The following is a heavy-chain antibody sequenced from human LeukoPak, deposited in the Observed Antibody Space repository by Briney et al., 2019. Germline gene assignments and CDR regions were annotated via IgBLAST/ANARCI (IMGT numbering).Heavy chain of an antibody. Sequence: SETLSLTCTVSGGSISSGGYYWSWIRQHPGKGLEWIGYIYYSGSTYYNPSLKSRVTISVDTSKNQFSLKLSSVTAADTAVYYCARNTGYSSSGPRYYFDYWGQGTLVTVSS. D-gene: IGHD6-13*01. J-gene: IGHJ4*02. CDR3: ARNTGYSSSGPRYYFDY. CDR2: IYYSGST. CDR1: GGSISSGGYY. V-gene: IGHV4-31*03.